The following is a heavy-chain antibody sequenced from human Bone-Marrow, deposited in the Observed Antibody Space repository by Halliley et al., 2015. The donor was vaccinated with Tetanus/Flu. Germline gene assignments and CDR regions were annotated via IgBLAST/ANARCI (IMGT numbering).Heavy chain of an antibody. CDR1: GASTSTSTYY. Sequence: TLSLTCTVSGASTSTSTYYWGWIRQPPGKGLEWIGSIYYGGNTYYDPSLKSRVTISVDTSKNQFSLNLNSVTAADTAVYYCGGGKNLLGSYYFDCWGQGALVTVSS. CDR3: GGGKNLLGSYYFDC. CDR2: IYYGGNT. V-gene: IGHV4-39*01. J-gene: IGHJ4*02. D-gene: IGHD3-16*01.